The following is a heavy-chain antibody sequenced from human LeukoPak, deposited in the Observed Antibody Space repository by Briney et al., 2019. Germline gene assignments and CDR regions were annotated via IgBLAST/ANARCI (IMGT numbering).Heavy chain of an antibody. D-gene: IGHD3-3*01. CDR3: ARGHGIWSGSRLANAFDI. J-gene: IGHJ3*02. V-gene: IGHV3-13*04. CDR2: IDAAGDT. CDR1: GITLSSYD. Sequence: GGSLRLSCAASGITLSSYDMHWVRQPTGEGLEWISAIDAAGDTYYSDSVKGRFTISTENARNSLYLQMNSLRAGDTAVYFCARGHGIWSGSRLANAFDIWGQGTMVTVSS.